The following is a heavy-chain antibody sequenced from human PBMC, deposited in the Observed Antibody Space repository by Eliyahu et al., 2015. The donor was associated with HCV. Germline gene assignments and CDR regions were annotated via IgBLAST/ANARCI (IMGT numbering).Heavy chain of an antibody. V-gene: IGHV3-7*01. J-gene: IGHJ6*02. CDR3: ARADV. CDR1: GFIFSEQG. CDR2: IKGDGSEK. Sequence: EVQLVESGGGLVQPGGSLRLSCVASGFIFSEQGMIWVRQVPGKGLEWVANIKGDGSEKYYGDSVEGRFXISRDNXKNSLYLQMNSLRVDDTAAYXCARADVWGQGTTVTVSS.